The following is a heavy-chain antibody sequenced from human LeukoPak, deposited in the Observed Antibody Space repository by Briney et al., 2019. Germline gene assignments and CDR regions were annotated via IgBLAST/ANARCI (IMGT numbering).Heavy chain of an antibody. CDR3: ARDRWYYYDTSYGMDV. D-gene: IGHD3-22*01. CDR2: INHSGST. Sequence: SETLSLTCAVYGGSFSGYYWSWIRQPPGKGLEWIGEINHSGSTNYNPSLKSRVTISVDTSKNQFSLKLSSVTAADTAVYYCARDRWYYYDTSYGMDVWGQGTTVTVSS. V-gene: IGHV4-34*01. J-gene: IGHJ6*02. CDR1: GGSFSGYY.